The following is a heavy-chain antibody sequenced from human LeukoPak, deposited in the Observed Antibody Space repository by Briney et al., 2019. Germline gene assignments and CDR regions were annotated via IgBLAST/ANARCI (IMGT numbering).Heavy chain of an antibody. J-gene: IGHJ6*03. D-gene: IGHD1-26*01. CDR3: ARDGATTGRGYYYYMDV. CDR1: GYTFTGYY. Sequence: ASVKVSCKASGYTFTGYYIYWVRQAPGQGLEWMGWINPNSGGTNYAQKFQGRVTMTRDTSISTAYMELSRLRSDDTAVYYCARDGATTGRGYYYYMDVWGKGTTVTVSS. V-gene: IGHV1-2*02. CDR2: INPNSGGT.